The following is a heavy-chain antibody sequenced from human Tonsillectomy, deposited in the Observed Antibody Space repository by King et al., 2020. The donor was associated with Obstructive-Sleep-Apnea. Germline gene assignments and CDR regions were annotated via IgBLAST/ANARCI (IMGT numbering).Heavy chain of an antibody. V-gene: IGHV3-21*01. D-gene: IGHD6-19*01. CDR2: ISSSSSYI. Sequence: VQLVESGGGLVKPGGSLRLSCAASGFTFSSYSMNWVRQAPGKGLEWVSSISSSSSYIYYADSVKGRFTISRDNAKNSLYLQMNSLRAEDTAVYYCARGGYRGIAVAGPFWFDPWGQGTLVTVSS. CDR3: ARGGYRGIAVAGPFWFDP. CDR1: GFTFSSYS. J-gene: IGHJ5*02.